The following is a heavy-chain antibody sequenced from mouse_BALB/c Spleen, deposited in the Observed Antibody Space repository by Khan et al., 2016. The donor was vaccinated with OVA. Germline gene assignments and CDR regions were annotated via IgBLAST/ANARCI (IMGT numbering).Heavy chain of an antibody. CDR3: ARRNYFGYTFAY. CDR2: ISPGSGDT. Sequence: QVQLKQSGAELARPGASVKLSCKASGYTFTDYYINWVKQRTGQGLEWIGEISPGSGDTYYNERFKGKATLTADKSSSTAYMQLSSLTSEASAVDVCARRNYFGYTFAYWGQGTLVTVSA. J-gene: IGHJ3*01. CDR1: GYTFTDYY. D-gene: IGHD1-2*01. V-gene: IGHV1-77*01.